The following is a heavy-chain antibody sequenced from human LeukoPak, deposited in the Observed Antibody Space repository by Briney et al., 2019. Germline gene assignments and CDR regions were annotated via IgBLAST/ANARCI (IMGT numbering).Heavy chain of an antibody. J-gene: IGHJ4*02. V-gene: IGHV3-53*04. CDR1: GFTVSNSY. CDR2: IYGGGGT. D-gene: IGHD6-19*01. Sequence: GGSLRLSCTASGFTVSNSYMTWVRQAPGKGLEWVSLIYGGGGTYYADSVKGRFTISRRNSENTLYLEMNSLRPEDTAVYYCARVGVGTVAGNYFDDWGQGTLVTVSS. CDR3: ARVGVGTVAGNYFDD.